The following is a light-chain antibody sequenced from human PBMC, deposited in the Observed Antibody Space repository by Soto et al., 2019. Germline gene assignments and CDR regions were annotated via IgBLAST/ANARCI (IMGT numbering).Light chain of an antibody. CDR3: SSYTSTSPVV. V-gene: IGLV2-14*01. CDR1: SSDVGGYNY. Sequence: QSALTQPASVSGSPGQSITISCTGTSSDVGGYNYVSWYQQHPDKAPKLMIYEVSNRPSGVSHRFSGSKSGNTASLTISGLQAEDEADYYCSSYTSTSPVVFGGGTKLTVL. CDR2: EVS. J-gene: IGLJ2*01.